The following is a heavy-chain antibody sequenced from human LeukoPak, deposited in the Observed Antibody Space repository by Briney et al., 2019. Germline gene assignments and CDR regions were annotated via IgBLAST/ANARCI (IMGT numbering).Heavy chain of an antibody. CDR2: IYYSGST. V-gene: IGHV4-59*01. D-gene: IGHD2-15*01. CDR1: GGSISSYY. Sequence: PSETLSLTCTVSGGSISSYYWSWIRQPPGKGLEWMGYIYYSGSTNYNPSLKSRVTISIDTSKNQFSLKLSSVTAADTAVYYCARGSCTGGSCYSTWFDPWGQGTLVTVSS. CDR3: ARGSCTGGSCYSTWFDP. J-gene: IGHJ5*02.